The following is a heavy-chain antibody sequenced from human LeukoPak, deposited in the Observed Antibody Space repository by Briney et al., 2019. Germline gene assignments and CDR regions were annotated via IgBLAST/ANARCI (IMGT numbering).Heavy chain of an antibody. J-gene: IGHJ3*02. D-gene: IGHD3-22*01. CDR2: INPNSGGT. Sequence: ASVKVSCQASGYTFTAYYIHWVQQAPGQGLEWMGWINPNSGGTNYAQKFQGRVTMTRDTSISTAYMELSRLRSDDTAVYYCARDRYYYDSSGYYRERRDAFDIWGQGTMVTVSS. V-gene: IGHV1-2*02. CDR1: GYTFTAYY. CDR3: ARDRYYYDSSGYYRERRDAFDI.